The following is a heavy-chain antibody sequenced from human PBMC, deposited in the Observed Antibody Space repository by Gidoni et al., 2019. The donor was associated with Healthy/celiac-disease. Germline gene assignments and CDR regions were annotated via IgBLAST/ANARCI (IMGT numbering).Heavy chain of an antibody. J-gene: IGHJ4*02. V-gene: IGHV3-30*18. CDR1: GGTFSSYG. CDR2: TSYDGSDK. D-gene: IGHD3-10*01. CDR3: AKGVWFGELES. Sequence: QVPRVAPGASVGQPGASLSRSCACPGGTFSSYGRHWVRQAPGKGLEWVALTSYDGSDKYYADSVKGRFTISRDNSKNTLYLQMNSLSPEDTAVYYCAKGVWFGELESWGQGTLVTVSS.